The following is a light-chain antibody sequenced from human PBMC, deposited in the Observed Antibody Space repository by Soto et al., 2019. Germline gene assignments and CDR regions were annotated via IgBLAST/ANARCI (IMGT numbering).Light chain of an antibody. J-gene: IGKJ1*01. V-gene: IGKV1-5*03. CDR2: KAS. Sequence: DIQMTQSPSTLSASVGDRVTITCLASQSISVWLAWYQQKAGKAPNLLIYKASRLESGVPSRFSGSGSETEFTLTISGLQPGDSETYYCQQYNSYSPTFGQGTKVDIK. CDR3: QQYNSYSPT. CDR1: QSISVW.